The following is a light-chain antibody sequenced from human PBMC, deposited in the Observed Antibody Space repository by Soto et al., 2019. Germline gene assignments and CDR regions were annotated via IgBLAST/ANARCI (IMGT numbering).Light chain of an antibody. CDR2: EAS. CDR1: ESVSTF. Sequence: EIVLTQSPATLSLSPGERATLSCRASESVSTFLAWYQQKPGQAPRLLIYEASSRATGIPARFSGGGSGTVFTLTISRLEPEDFAVYYCQQRSNWPPEITFGQGTRLEIK. J-gene: IGKJ5*01. V-gene: IGKV3-11*01. CDR3: QQRSNWPPEIT.